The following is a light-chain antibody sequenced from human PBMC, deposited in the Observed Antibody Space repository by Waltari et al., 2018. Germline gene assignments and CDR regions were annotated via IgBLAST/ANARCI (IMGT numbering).Light chain of an antibody. CDR2: GPD. CDR3: HSRETFSTRL. J-gene: IGLJ2*01. CDR1: SLSRYY. Sequence: SSDLTQDPSLSVALGQTVRITCQGDSLSRYYASWYQPRPGQAPILVLYGPDNRPSGSPDRFSGSTSGNTASLTITGAQAEDEADYYCHSRETFSTRLFGGGTRLTV. V-gene: IGLV3-19*01.